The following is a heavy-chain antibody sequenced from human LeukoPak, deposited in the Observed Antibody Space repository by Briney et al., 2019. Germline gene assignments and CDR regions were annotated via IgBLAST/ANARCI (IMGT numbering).Heavy chain of an antibody. V-gene: IGHV4-39*01. D-gene: IGHD6-13*01. J-gene: IGHJ4*02. CDR3: ARIAAAGTVNY. Sequence: SETLSLTCTVSGGSISSSSCYWGWIRQPPGKGLEWIGSIYYSGSTYYNPSLKSRVTISVDTSKNQFSLKLSSVTAADTAVYYCARIAAAGTVNYWGQGTLVTVSS. CDR2: IYYSGST. CDR1: GGSISSSSCY.